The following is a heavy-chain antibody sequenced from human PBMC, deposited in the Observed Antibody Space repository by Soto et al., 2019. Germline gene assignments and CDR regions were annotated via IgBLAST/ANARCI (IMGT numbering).Heavy chain of an antibody. CDR1: GYNFITYW. CDR2: IYPGDSDT. CDR3: ARLSGWPGPGPYYFDY. J-gene: IGHJ4*02. D-gene: IGHD6-25*01. V-gene: IGHV5-51*01. Sequence: PGESLKISCKGSGYNFITYWIGWVRQMPGKGLEWMAIIYPGDSDTKYSPSFRGQVTISADKSISTAYLQWSSLKASDTAMYYCARLSGWPGPGPYYFDYWGQGTLVTVSS.